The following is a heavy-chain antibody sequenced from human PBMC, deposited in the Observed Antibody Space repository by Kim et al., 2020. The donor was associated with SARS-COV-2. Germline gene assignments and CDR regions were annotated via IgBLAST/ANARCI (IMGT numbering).Heavy chain of an antibody. Sequence: ASVKVSCKTSGYTFINYDINWLRQISGQGLEWMGWINPGTGNAGYAQDFQDRITLTADTSTNTAYMEMTDLTPADTATYFCARIGMTSGWYPRWFDPWGQGTLVTVSS. CDR3: ARIGMTSGWYPRWFDP. J-gene: IGHJ5*02. CDR2: INPGTGNA. V-gene: IGHV1-8*01. CDR1: GYTFINYD. D-gene: IGHD6-19*01.